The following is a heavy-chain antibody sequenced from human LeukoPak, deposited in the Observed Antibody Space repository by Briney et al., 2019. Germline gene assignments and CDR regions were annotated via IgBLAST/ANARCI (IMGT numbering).Heavy chain of an antibody. J-gene: IGHJ4*02. V-gene: IGHV5-51*01. CDR1: GCRFTRCW. CDR3: ARVGVQPID. CDR2: NYPGDSDT. Sequence: GAALEISCKGSGCRFTRCWIGWVRQMPAKSLERMGINYPGDSDTRYSPSFQGQVTISADKSISTAYLQWSSLKASDTAMYYCARVGVQPIDWGQGTLVTVSS. D-gene: IGHD6-13*01.